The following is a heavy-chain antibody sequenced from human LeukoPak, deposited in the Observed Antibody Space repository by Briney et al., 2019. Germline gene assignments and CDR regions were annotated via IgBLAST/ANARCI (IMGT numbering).Heavy chain of an antibody. J-gene: IGHJ4*02. CDR2: IYSGGST. CDR3: AKVSHGGDY. Sequence: GGSLRLSCAASGFTVSSNYMSWVRQAPGKGLEWVSVIYSGGSTYYADSVKGRFTISRDNAKDTLYLHMNSLTAEDTAVYYCAKVSHGGDYWGQGTLVTVSS. CDR1: GFTVSSNY. V-gene: IGHV3-66*01. D-gene: IGHD4-23*01.